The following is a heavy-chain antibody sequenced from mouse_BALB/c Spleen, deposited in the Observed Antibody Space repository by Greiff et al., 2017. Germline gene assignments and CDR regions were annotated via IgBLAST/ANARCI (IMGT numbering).Heavy chain of an antibody. CDR2: ISNGGGST. J-gene: IGHJ3*01. CDR1: GFTFSSYT. V-gene: IGHV5-12-2*01. CDR3: ARLGRGAWFAY. Sequence: EVKLVESGGGLVQPGGSLKLSCAASGFTFSSYTMSWVRQTPEKRLEWVAYISNGGGSTYYPDTVKGRFTISRDNAKNTLYLQMSSLKSEDTAMYYCARLGRGAWFAYWGQGTLVTVSA. D-gene: IGHD4-1*01.